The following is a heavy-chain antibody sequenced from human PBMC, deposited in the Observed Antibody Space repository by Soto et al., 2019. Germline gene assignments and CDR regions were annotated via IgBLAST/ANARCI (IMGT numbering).Heavy chain of an antibody. CDR2: ITTDKGKT. V-gene: IGHV1-18*01. CDR1: GYTFTTYG. Sequence: QVQLVQSGPEVKKPGASVKVSCKTSGYTFTTYGISWVRQAPGQGLEWMGWITTDKGKTTYAQKFQGRVTMTTDTSTSTAYMELSSLRSEDTAVYYCARDGSYYYDSSGYQPNWYFDLWGRGTLVTVSS. J-gene: IGHJ2*01. CDR3: ARDGSYYYDSSGYQPNWYFDL. D-gene: IGHD3-22*01.